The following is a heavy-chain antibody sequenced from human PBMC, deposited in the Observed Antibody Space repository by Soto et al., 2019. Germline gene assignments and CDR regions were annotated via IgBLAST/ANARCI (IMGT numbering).Heavy chain of an antibody. CDR1: GFTFSSYW. J-gene: IGHJ6*02. V-gene: IGHV3-7*03. D-gene: IGHD2-15*01. CDR2: IKQDGSEK. Sequence: PGGSLRLSCAASGFTFSSYWMSWVRQAPGKGLEWVANIKQDGSEKYYVDSVKGRFTIYRDNAKNSLYLQMNSLRAEDTAVYYCARVPSRDGYCSGGSCYYYYGMDVWGQGTTVTVSS. CDR3: ARVPSRDGYCSGGSCYYYYGMDV.